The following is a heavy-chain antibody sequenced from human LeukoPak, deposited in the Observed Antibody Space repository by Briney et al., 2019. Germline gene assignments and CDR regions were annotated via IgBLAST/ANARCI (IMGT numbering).Heavy chain of an antibody. CDR1: GLAFTNCW. Sequence: GGSLRLSCTASGLAFTNCWTSWVRQAPGKGLEWVSVMYSGGTTYYADSVKGRFIISRDNSKNTVDLQMNSLRAEDTAVYHCARAEDRGAPASHFDYWGQGTLVTVSS. J-gene: IGHJ4*02. CDR2: MYSGGTT. D-gene: IGHD2-15*01. V-gene: IGHV3-53*01. CDR3: ARAEDRGAPASHFDY.